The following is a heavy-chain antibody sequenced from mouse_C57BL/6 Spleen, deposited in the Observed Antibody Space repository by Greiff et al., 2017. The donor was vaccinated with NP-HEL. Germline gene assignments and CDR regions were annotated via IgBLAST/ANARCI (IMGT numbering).Heavy chain of an antibody. D-gene: IGHD6-5*01. CDR3: VSGLSYAMDY. CDR1: GFSFNTYA. Sequence: EVMLVESGGGLVQPKGSLKLSCAASGFSFNTYAMNWVRQAPGKGLEWVARIRSKSNNYATYYADSVKDRFTISRDDSESMLYLQMNNLKTEDTAMYYCVSGLSYAMDYWGQGTSVTVSS. J-gene: IGHJ4*01. V-gene: IGHV10-1*01. CDR2: IRSKSNNYAT.